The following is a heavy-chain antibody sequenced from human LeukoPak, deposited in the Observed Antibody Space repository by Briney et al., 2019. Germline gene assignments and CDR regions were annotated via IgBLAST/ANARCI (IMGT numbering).Heavy chain of an antibody. CDR3: ASTALESIAARPDYYYYMDV. CDR2: IYTSGST. V-gene: IGHV4-61*02. Sequence: SQTLSLTCTVPGGSISSGSYYWSWIRQPAGKGLEWIGRIYTSGSTNYNPSLKSRVTISVDTSKNQFSLKLSSVTAADTAVYYCASTALESIAARPDYYYYMDVWGKGTTVTVSS. J-gene: IGHJ6*03. CDR1: GGSISSGSYY. D-gene: IGHD6-6*01.